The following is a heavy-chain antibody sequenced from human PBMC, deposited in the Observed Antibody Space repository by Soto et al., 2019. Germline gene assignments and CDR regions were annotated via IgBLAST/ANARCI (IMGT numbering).Heavy chain of an antibody. J-gene: IGHJ6*02. D-gene: IGHD3-3*01. Sequence: GGSLRLSCAASGFTFSSYSMNWVRQAPGKGLEWVSSISSSSSYIYYADSVKGRFTISRDNAKNSLYLQMNSLRAEDKAVYYCASPIFGVVITPFFDYYGMDVWGQGTTVTVSS. CDR1: GFTFSSYS. CDR3: ASPIFGVVITPFFDYYGMDV. V-gene: IGHV3-21*01. CDR2: ISSSSSYI.